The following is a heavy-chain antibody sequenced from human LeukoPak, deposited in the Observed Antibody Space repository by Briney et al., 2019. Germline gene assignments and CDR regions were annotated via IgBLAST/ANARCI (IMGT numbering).Heavy chain of an antibody. CDR3: ARGGYYTFDS. CDR2: INKDESAR. CDR1: GFSFRDYW. J-gene: IGHJ4*02. D-gene: IGHD3-3*01. V-gene: IGHV3-7*01. Sequence: GGSLRLSCAASGFSFRDYWMNWVRQAPGEGLEWVASINKDESARYYVDSVKGRFTISRDNAKNSLYLQMNSLRVEDTAVYFCARGGYYTFDSWGQGTLVTVSS.